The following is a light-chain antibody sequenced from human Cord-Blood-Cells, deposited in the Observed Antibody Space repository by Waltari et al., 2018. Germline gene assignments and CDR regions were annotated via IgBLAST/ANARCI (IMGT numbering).Light chain of an antibody. Sequence: QYALTQPASVSGSPGQSITISCTGTSRAVGGYNYVSWYQQHPGKAPKLMIYDVSNRPSGVSNRFSGSKSGNTASLTISGLQAEDEADYYCSSYTSSSTLEFGGGTKLTVL. CDR1: SRAVGGYNY. J-gene: IGLJ3*02. V-gene: IGLV2-14*01. CDR3: SSYTSSSTLE. CDR2: DVS.